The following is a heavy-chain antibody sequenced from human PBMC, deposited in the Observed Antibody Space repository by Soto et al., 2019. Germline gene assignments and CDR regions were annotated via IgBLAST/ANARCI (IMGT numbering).Heavy chain of an antibody. CDR1: GGSSSSGYYY. V-gene: IGHV4-30-4*01. Sequence: NLSLTCTVSGGSSSSGYYYVSWIRQPPGKCLGSIVNIYYRWNAYYDPSLNGRLIIAIDTSKNQFSLKVGSVTAADTAVYYCASSSLYGMDVWGQGTTVTVSS. CDR2: IYYRWNA. CDR3: ASSSLYGMDV. J-gene: IGHJ6*02.